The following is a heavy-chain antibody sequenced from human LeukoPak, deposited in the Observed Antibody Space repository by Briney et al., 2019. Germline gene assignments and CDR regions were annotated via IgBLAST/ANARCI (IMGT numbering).Heavy chain of an antibody. D-gene: IGHD3-22*01. Sequence: GGSLRLSCAASGFTFSDYYMTWIRQAPGKGLEWVSYISGRAGTIYYADSVKGRFTISRDNAKNSLYLQMNSLRAEDTAVYYCARARPYDSSGYYLYYFDYWGQGTLVTVSP. V-gene: IGHV3-11*01. CDR1: GFTFSDYY. CDR2: ISGRAGTI. CDR3: ARARPYDSSGYYLYYFDY. J-gene: IGHJ4*02.